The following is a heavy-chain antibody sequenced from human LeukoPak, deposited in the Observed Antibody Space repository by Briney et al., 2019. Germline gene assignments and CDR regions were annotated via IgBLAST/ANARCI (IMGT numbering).Heavy chain of an antibody. V-gene: IGHV3-23*01. CDR2: IGPSGTRT. CDR1: GFTFSSYS. Sequence: PGGSLRLSCAASGFTFSSYSMNWVRQAPGKGLEWVSGIGPSGTRTYYADSVKGRFAISRDNSRNTVYLQMNSLRADDTAVYYCAKDWAWGWFDPWGQGTLVTVSS. CDR3: AKDWAWGWFDP. D-gene: IGHD3-16*01. J-gene: IGHJ5*02.